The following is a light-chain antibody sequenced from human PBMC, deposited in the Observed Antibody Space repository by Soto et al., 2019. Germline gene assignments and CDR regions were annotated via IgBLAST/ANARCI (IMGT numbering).Light chain of an antibody. CDR1: QSVSSN. J-gene: IGKJ1*01. Sequence: EIVMTQSPATLSVSPGERATLSCRASQSVSSNLAWYQQKPGQAPRLLIYGASTRATGIPARFSGSGSGTEFTLTISSLQSADLALYFCQQYNNWPPDRTFGQGTKVEIK. V-gene: IGKV3-15*01. CDR2: GAS. CDR3: QQYNNWPPDRT.